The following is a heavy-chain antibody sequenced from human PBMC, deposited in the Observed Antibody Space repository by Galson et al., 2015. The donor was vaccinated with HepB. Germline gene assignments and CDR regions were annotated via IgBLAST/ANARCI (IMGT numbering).Heavy chain of an antibody. CDR2: INPSGGST. J-gene: IGHJ4*02. CDR1: GYTFTSYY. CDR3: ARDNNWNDLSFDY. D-gene: IGHD1-1*01. Sequence: SVKVSCKASGYTFTSYYMHWVRQAPGQGLEWMGIINPSGGSTSYAQKLQGRVTMTRDTSTSTVYMELSSLRSEDTAVYYCARDNNWNDLSFDYWGQGTLVTVSS. V-gene: IGHV1-46*04.